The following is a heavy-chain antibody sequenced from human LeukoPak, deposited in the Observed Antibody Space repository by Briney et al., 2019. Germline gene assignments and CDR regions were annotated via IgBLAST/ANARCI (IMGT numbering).Heavy chain of an antibody. Sequence: PSETLSLTCAVYGGSFSGYYWSWIRQPPGKGLEWIGEINHSGSTNYNPSLKSRVTISVDTSKNQFSLKLSSVTAADTAVYYCARHVLRRGYSYGNLGKFDYWGQGTLVTVSS. V-gene: IGHV4-34*01. CDR3: ARHVLRRGYSYGNLGKFDY. CDR1: GGSFSGYY. J-gene: IGHJ4*02. D-gene: IGHD5-18*01. CDR2: INHSGST.